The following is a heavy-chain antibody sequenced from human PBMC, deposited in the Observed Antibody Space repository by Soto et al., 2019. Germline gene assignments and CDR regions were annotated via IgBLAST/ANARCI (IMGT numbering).Heavy chain of an antibody. CDR1: GVSVTSFY. CDR2: IFYTGKT. Sequence: QVQLQESGPGLMKPSETLSLTCSVSGVSVTSFYWSWIRQPPGKGPEWIAYIFYTGKTNYNPSLRGRVAIXLXKSKNQLSLKLSSVTAPDSAIYYCAKVKDGGASFDVWGQGAKVTVSS. J-gene: IGHJ3*01. V-gene: IGHV4-59*02. CDR3: AKVKDGGASFDV.